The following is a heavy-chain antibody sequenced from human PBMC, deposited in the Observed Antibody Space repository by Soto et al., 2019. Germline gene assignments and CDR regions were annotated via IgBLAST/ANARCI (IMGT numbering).Heavy chain of an antibody. D-gene: IGHD3-3*01. CDR1: GGSISISSYY. CDR2: IYFRGTT. Sequence: PSETLSLTCTVSGGSISISSYYWGWILHPPGKGLEWIGYIYFRGTTNYNPSLKSRVAMSVDSSKNQFSLKLTSVTAADTAVYYCARVQYKGLGSGWIDRWGQGTLVTVSS. V-gene: IGHV4-61*05. J-gene: IGHJ5*02. CDR3: ARVQYKGLGSGWIDR.